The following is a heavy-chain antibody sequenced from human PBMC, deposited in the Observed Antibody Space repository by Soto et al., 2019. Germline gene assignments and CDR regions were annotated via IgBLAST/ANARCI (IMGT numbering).Heavy chain of an antibody. CDR3: ARDHADYGDSHFDY. CDR1: GFTFSSYA. J-gene: IGHJ4*02. V-gene: IGHV3-30-3*01. D-gene: IGHD4-17*01. Sequence: GGSLRLSCAASGFTFSSYAMHWVRQAPGKGLEWVAVISYDGSNKYYADSVKGRFTIPRDNSKNTLYLQMNSLRAEDTAVYYCARDHADYGDSHFDYWGQGTLVTVSS. CDR2: ISYDGSNK.